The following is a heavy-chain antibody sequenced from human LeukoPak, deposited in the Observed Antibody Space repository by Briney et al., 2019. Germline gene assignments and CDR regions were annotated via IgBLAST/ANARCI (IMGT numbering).Heavy chain of an antibody. D-gene: IGHD4-23*01. CDR3: AREALSRYPSNSVDPGFDY. J-gene: IGHJ4*02. V-gene: IGHV1-69*04. CDR2: IIPILGIA. Sequence: ASVKVACKASGGTFSSYAISWVRQAPGQGLEWMGRIIPILGIANYAQKFQGRVTITADKSTSTAYMELSSLRSEDTAVYYCAREALSRYPSNSVDPGFDYWGQGTLVTVSS. CDR1: GGTFSSYA.